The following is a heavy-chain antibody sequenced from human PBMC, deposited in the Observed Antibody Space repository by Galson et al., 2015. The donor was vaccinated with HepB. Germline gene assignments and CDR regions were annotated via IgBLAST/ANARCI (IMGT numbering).Heavy chain of an antibody. J-gene: IGHJ6*02. D-gene: IGHD6-13*01. CDR3: AREYSRRWPYYYYAMDV. CDR2: IYSGGTT. Sequence: SLRLSCAASGFTVSSNYMSWVRQAPGKGLEWVSVIYSGGTTYYADSVKGRFTISRDNSKNTLYLQMNSLRADDTAVYYCAREYSRRWPYYYYAMDVWGQGTTVTVSS. V-gene: IGHV3-66*01. CDR1: GFTVSSNY.